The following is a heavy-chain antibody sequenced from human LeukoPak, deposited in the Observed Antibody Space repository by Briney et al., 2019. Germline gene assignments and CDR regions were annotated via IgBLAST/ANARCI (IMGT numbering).Heavy chain of an antibody. CDR1: GVSISSVSYY. D-gene: IGHD5-18*01. CDR3: ARDWGYRYDSNYFLMDV. V-gene: IGHV4-61*02. J-gene: IGHJ6*03. Sequence: PSETLSLTCIVSGVSISSVSYYWSWVRQPAGKGLEWIGRVYTSGSADYNPSLRNRVTISLDTSKDNFSRRLDSVTAADTALDFCARDWGYRYDSNYFLMDVWGKGSSVTV. CDR2: VYTSGSA.